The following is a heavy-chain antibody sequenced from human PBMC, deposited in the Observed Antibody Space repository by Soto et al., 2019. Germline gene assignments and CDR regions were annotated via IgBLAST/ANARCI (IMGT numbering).Heavy chain of an antibody. J-gene: IGHJ6*02. CDR2: ISAYNGNT. D-gene: IGHD1-7*01. CDR1: GYTFTSYG. Sequence: ASVKVSCKASGYTFTSYGISWVRQAPGQGLEWMGWISAYNGNTNYAQKLQGRVTMTTDTSTSTAYMELRSLRSDDTAVYYCARDRYNWNYDYYYYYGMDVWGQGTTVTVYS. CDR3: ARDRYNWNYDYYYYYGMDV. V-gene: IGHV1-18*01.